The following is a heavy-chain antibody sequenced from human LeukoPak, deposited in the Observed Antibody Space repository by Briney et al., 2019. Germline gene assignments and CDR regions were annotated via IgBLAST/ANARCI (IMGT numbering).Heavy chain of an antibody. CDR2: INHSGST. Sequence: SETLSLTCAVYGGSFSGYYWSWIRQPPGKGLEWIGEINHSGSTNYNPSLKSRVTISVDTSKNQFSLKLSSMTAADTAVYYCARYNYDFWSGYSKWFDPWGQGTLVTVSS. CDR1: GGSFSGYY. V-gene: IGHV4-34*01. J-gene: IGHJ5*02. D-gene: IGHD3-3*01. CDR3: ARYNYDFWSGYSKWFDP.